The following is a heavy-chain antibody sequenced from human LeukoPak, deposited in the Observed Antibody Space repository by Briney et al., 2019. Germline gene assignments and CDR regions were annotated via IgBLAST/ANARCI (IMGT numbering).Heavy chain of an antibody. Sequence: GGSLRLSCAASGFTFSSYAMHWVRQAPGKGLEYVSAISSNGGSTYYANSVKGRFTISRDNSKNTLYLQMGSLGAEDMAVYYCARGPSLRDYYYYMDVWGKGTTVTVSS. J-gene: IGHJ6*03. CDR1: GFTFSSYA. CDR3: ARGPSLRDYYYYMDV. CDR2: ISSNGGST. D-gene: IGHD6-6*01. V-gene: IGHV3-64*01.